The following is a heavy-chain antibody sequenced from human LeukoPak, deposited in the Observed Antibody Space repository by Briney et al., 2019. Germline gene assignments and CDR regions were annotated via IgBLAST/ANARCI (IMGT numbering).Heavy chain of an antibody. CDR2: INWNSGGI. D-gene: IGHD3-3*01. V-gene: IGHV3-9*01. CDR3: ARASHTIFGVTYYFDY. J-gene: IGHJ4*02. Sequence: GRSLRLSCAASGFIFDDYAMHWVRQPPGKGLEWVSSINWNSGGIAYADSMKGRFTISRDNAKNSLYLQMNSLRAEDTAVYYCARASHTIFGVTYYFDYWGQGTLVTVSS. CDR1: GFIFDDYA.